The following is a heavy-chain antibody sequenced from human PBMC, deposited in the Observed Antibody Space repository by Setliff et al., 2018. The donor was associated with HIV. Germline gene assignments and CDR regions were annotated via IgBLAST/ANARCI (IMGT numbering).Heavy chain of an antibody. CDR3: ARTIVVVVAATGGFDY. D-gene: IGHD2-15*01. CDR2: IYYTGGT. V-gene: IGHV4-39*01. Sequence: TSETLSLTCTVSGDSISSTGYYWGWIRQPPGKGLEWIGNIYYTGGTYYNPSLKSRVTISVDTSKNQFSLKLSSLTAADTAVYYCARTIVVVVAATGGFDYWGQGTLVTVSS. J-gene: IGHJ4*02. CDR1: GDSISSTGYY.